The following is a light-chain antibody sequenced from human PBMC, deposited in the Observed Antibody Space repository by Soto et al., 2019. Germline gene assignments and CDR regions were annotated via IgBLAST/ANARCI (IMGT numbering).Light chain of an antibody. J-gene: IGKJ2*01. V-gene: IGKV1-12*01. Sequence: DIQMTQSPSSVSASVGDRVTITCRASQGISSWLAWYQQKPGKAPKLVIFAASSLQSGGPSRFTGRGSGTEFTITISSLQPEDFATYYCQHANSFPYTFGQGTKLEIK. CDR2: AAS. CDR1: QGISSW. CDR3: QHANSFPYT.